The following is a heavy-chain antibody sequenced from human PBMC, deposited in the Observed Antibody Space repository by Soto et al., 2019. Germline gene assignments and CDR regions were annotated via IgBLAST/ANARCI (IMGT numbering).Heavy chain of an antibody. V-gene: IGHV3-23*01. CDR2: ITDSGGDT. Sequence: GGSLRLSCVASGFTFGSRAMSWVRQAPGEGLEWLSSITDSGGDTKSADSVRGRFTISRDNSKNTLYLQMSSLRADDSAVYYCARGSKESYPGSRIFDLWGRGTLVTVS. D-gene: IGHD3-10*01. CDR1: GFTFGSRA. J-gene: IGHJ4*02. CDR3: ARGSKESYPGSRIFDL.